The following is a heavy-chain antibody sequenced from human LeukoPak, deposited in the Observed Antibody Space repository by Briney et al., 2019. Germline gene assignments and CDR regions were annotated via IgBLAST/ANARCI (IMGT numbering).Heavy chain of an antibody. CDR2: IYHSGST. Sequence: SETLSLTCTVSDDSISSNYWSWIRQPPGKGLEWVGYIYHSGSTRYNPSLKSRVTISVDMSKNQFSLKLSSVTAAGTAIYYCARTYDYDSIGYYFDYWGQGTRVTVSS. J-gene: IGHJ4*02. CDR1: DDSISSNY. V-gene: IGHV4-59*08. D-gene: IGHD3-16*01. CDR3: ARTYDYDSIGYYFDY.